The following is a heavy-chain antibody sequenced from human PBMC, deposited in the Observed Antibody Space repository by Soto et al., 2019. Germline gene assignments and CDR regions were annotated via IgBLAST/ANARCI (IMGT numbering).Heavy chain of an antibody. Sequence: SETLSLTCAVYGGSFSGYYWSWIRQPPGKGLEWIGEINHSGSTNYNPSLKSRVTISVDTSKNQFSLKLSSVTAADTAVYYCARLKITFGGVIGTNKKNWYFDLWGRGTLVTVSS. J-gene: IGHJ2*01. CDR2: INHSGST. CDR1: GGSFSGYY. D-gene: IGHD3-16*02. CDR3: ARLKITFGGVIGTNKKNWYFDL. V-gene: IGHV4-34*01.